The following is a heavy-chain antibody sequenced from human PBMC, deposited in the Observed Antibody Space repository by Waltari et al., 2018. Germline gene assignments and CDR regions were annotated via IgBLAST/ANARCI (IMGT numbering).Heavy chain of an antibody. CDR3: ARYNIWSGYYYPDY. V-gene: IGHV3-23*01. CDR1: GFTFGCYA. D-gene: IGHD3-3*01. CDR2: ITSSGDNT. Sequence: EVQLLDSGGGLVQPGGSLSLSCVVSGFTFGCYALSWVRQAPDNGLGWVSAITSSGDNTYYADSVKGRFTISRDNSKNTLYLQMNSIRAEDTAVYYCARYNIWSGYYYPDYWSQGTQVTVSS. J-gene: IGHJ4*02.